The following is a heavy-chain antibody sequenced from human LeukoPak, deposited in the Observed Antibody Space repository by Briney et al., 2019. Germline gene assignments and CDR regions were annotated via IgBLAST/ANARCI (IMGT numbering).Heavy chain of an antibody. Sequence: SEALSLTCTVSGGSLGTSAYYWGWLRQPPGKGLEWIGHIYYSGSTSYNPSLKRRVTMAIDTSKNQFSLKLSSVTAADTAVYSCARVRGYCTGTSCYIWFDPWGQGTLVTVSS. V-gene: IGHV4-39*07. CDR3: ARVRGYCTGTSCYIWFDP. J-gene: IGHJ5*02. CDR2: IYYSGST. D-gene: IGHD2-2*02. CDR1: GGSLGTSAYY.